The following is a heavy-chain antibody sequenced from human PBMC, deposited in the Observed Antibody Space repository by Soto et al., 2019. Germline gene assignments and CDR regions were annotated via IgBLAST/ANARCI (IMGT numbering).Heavy chain of an antibody. Sequence: EVELLESGGGLVQPGGSLRLSCAASGFTSSNYAMSWVRQSPGKGLEWLSSIRGSGETTYYADSVKGRVTISRDNDKNTLYLQINSLATGDTAVYCCAKGGTTTNIILDSWGPGTPVTVSA. J-gene: IGHJ4*02. CDR1: GFTSSNYA. CDR3: AKGGTTTNIILDS. V-gene: IGHV3-23*01. D-gene: IGHD1-1*01. CDR2: IRGSGETT.